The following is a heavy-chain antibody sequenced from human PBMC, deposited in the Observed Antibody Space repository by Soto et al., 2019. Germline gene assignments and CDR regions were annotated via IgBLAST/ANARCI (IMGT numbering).Heavy chain of an antibody. V-gene: IGHV3-48*03. D-gene: IGHD5-18*01. J-gene: IGHJ4*02. Sequence: PGGSLRLSCAASGFTFSSYEMNWVRQAPGKGLEWVSYISSSGSTIYYADSVKGRFTISRDNAKNSLYLQMNSLRAEDTAVYYCARGRGYSYGPFDYWGQGTLVTVSS. CDR1: GFTFSSYE. CDR2: ISSSGSTI. CDR3: ARGRGYSYGPFDY.